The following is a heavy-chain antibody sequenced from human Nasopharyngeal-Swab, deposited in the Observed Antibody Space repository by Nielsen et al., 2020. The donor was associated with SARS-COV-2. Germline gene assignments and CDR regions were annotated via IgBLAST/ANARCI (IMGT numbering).Heavy chain of an antibody. J-gene: IGHJ4*02. CDR1: GYTFTSYG. Sequence: ASVKVSCKASGYTFTSYGISWVRQAPGQGLEWMGWISAYNGNTNYAQKLQGRVTMTTDTSTSTAYMELRSLRSDDTAVYYCARDAPYYDILTGYYPHFDYWGRGTLVTVSS. CDR3: ARDAPYYDILTGYYPHFDY. CDR2: ISAYNGNT. D-gene: IGHD3-9*01. V-gene: IGHV1-18*01.